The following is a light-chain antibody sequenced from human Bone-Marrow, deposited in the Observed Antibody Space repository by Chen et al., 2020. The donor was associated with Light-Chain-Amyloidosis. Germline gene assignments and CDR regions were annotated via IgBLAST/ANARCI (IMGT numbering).Light chain of an antibody. V-gene: IGLV2-14*01. CDR2: EVT. CDR1: SSDVGGDNH. J-gene: IGLJ1*01. Sequence: QSALTQPASVSGSPGQSITISCTGTSSDVGGDNHVSWYQQHPDKAPKLMIYEVTNRPSWVPDRFSGSKSDNPASLTISGLQTEDEADYFCSSYTITNTLVFGRGTRVTVL. CDR3: SSYTITNTLV.